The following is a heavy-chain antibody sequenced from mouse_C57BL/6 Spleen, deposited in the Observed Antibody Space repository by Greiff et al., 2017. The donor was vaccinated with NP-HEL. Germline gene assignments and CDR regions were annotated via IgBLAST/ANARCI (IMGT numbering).Heavy chain of an antibody. V-gene: IGHV1-42*01. J-gene: IGHJ3*01. CDR3: AREDRGNLFAY. D-gene: IGHD2-1*01. CDR1: GYSFTGYY. Sequence: EVMLVESGPELVKPGASVKISCKASGYSFTGYYMNWVKQSPEKSLEWIGEINPSTGGTTYNQKFKAKATFTVDKSSSTAYMQLKSLTSEDSAVYYCAREDRGNLFAYWGQGTLVTVSA. CDR2: INPSTGGT.